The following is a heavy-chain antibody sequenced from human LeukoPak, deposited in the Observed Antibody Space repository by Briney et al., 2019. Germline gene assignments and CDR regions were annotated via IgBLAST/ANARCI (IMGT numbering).Heavy chain of an antibody. CDR1: GGSISSGDYY. V-gene: IGHV4-30-4*01. D-gene: IGHD5-18*01. CDR3: ARDDYSYGPFYGMDV. Sequence: PSETLSLTCTVSGGSISSGDYYWSWIRQPPGKGLEWIGYIYYSGSTYYNPSLKSRVTISVDTSKNQFSLKLSSVTAADTAVYYCARDDYSYGPFYGMDVWGQGTTVTVSS. CDR2: IYYSGST. J-gene: IGHJ6*02.